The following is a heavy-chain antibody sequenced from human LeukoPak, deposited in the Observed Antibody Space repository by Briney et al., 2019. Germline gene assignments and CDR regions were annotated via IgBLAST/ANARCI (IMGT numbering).Heavy chain of an antibody. V-gene: IGHV4-31*03. CDR1: GGSISSGGYY. CDR3: TRDPTAGQYYYYGMDV. Sequence: SQTLSLTCTVSGGSISSGGYYWSWIRQHPGKGLEWIGYIYYSGSTYYNPSLKSRVTISVDTSKNQFSLKLSSVTAADTAVYYCTRDPTAGQYYYYGMDVWGQGTTVTVSS. J-gene: IGHJ6*02. CDR2: IYYSGST.